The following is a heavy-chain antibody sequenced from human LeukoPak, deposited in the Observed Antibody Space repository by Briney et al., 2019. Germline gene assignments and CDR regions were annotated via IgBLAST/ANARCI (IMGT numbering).Heavy chain of an antibody. V-gene: IGHV4-34*01. D-gene: IGHD3-3*01. CDR2: INHSGST. CDR3: ARLKARVTIFGVAGDY. CDR1: GGSFSGYY. J-gene: IGHJ4*02. Sequence: SETLSLTCAVYGGSFSGYYWSWIRQPPGKGLEWIGEINHSGSTNYNPSLKSRVTISVDTSENQFSLKLSSVTAADTAVYYCARLKARVTIFGVAGDYWGQGTLVTVSS.